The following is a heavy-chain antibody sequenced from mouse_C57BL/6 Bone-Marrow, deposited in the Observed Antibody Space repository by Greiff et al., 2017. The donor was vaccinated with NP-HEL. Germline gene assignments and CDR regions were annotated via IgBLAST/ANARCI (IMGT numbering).Heavy chain of an antibody. Sequence: DYNMNWVKQSNGKSLEWIGVINPNYGTTSYNQKFKGKATLTVDQSSSTAYMQLNSLTSEDSAVYYCAGATVVAHWYFDVWGTGTTVTVSS. D-gene: IGHD1-1*01. J-gene: IGHJ1*03. CDR3: AGATVVAHWYFDV. V-gene: IGHV1-39*01. CDR2: INPNYGTT. CDR1: DYN.